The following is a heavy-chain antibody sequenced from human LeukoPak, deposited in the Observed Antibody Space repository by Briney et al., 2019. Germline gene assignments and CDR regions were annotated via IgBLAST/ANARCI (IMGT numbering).Heavy chain of an antibody. V-gene: IGHV1-18*04. CDR1: GYTFTDYY. Sequence: ASVKVSCKASGYTFTDYYIHWVRQAPGQGLEWMGRISAYNGYTNYAQKFQGRVTMTTDTSTSTAYMELRSLRSDDTAVYYCARASTHRYNLKSGQVNDAFDIWGQGTMVTVSS. CDR2: ISAYNGYT. CDR3: ARASTHRYNLKSGQVNDAFDI. D-gene: IGHD1-14*01. J-gene: IGHJ3*02.